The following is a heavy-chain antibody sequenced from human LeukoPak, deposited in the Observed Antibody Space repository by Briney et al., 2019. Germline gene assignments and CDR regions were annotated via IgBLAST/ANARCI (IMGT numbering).Heavy chain of an antibody. CDR3: AKGGKATVVTM. J-gene: IGHJ4*02. V-gene: IGHV4-4*07. CDR1: GGSINSYY. CDR2: IYSSGST. Sequence: SETLSLTCTVSGGSINSYYWSWIRQPAGKGLEWIGRIYSSGSTNYNPSLKSRVSMSVDTSKNQFSLKLTSVTAADTAVYYCAKGGKATVVTMWGQGILVTVSS. D-gene: IGHD4-23*01.